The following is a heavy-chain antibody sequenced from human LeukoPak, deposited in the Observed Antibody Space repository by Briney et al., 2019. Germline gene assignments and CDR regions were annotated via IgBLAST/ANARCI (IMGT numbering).Heavy chain of an antibody. D-gene: IGHD3-16*01. CDR3: EKVFRLGYPALFDY. CDR1: GFTFRSHA. CDR2: IYENGGTT. J-gene: IGHJ4*02. Sequence: GGSLRLSCVGSGFTFRSHAMSWVRQAPEKGLEFVSGIYENGGTTYYADSVKGRFSISRDNSKNTLYLQMDSLRGEDTAVYYCEKVFRLGYPALFDYGGQGARVTV. V-gene: IGHV3-23*01.